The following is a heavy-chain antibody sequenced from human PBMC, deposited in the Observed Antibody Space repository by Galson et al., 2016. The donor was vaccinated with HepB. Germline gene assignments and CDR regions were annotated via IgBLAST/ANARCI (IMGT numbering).Heavy chain of an antibody. CDR3: ARSRLAAAFDP. CDR1: GFTFSTYG. CDR2: ISYDGRSE. J-gene: IGHJ5*02. Sequence: SLRLSCAASGFTFSTYGMHWVRQAPGKGLEWVALISYDGRSESYADSVKGRVTISRDNSKNTLYLQMHSLRAEDTAVYYCARSRLAAAFDPWGQGTLVTVSS. D-gene: IGHD6-13*01. V-gene: IGHV3-30*03.